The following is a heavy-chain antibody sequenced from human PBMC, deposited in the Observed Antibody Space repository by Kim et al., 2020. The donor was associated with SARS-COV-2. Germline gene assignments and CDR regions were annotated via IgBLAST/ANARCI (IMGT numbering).Heavy chain of an antibody. CDR3: ARGSLWFGELSLKNWFDP. CDR2: INHSGST. J-gene: IGHJ5*02. Sequence: SETLSLTCAVYGGSFSGYYWSWIRQPPGKGLEWIGEINHSGSTNYNPSLKSRVTISVDTSKNQFSLKLSSVTAADTAVYYCARGSLWFGELSLKNWFDPWGQGTLVTVSS. CDR1: GGSFSGYY. D-gene: IGHD3-10*01. V-gene: IGHV4-34*01.